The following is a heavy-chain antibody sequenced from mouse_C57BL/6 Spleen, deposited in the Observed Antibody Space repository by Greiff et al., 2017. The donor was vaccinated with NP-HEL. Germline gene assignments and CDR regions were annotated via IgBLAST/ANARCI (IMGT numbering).Heavy chain of an antibody. CDR2: ISYDGSN. CDR1: GYSITSGYY. V-gene: IGHV3-6*01. Sequence: EVQLVESGPGLVKPSQSLSLTCSVTGYSITSGYYWNWIRQFPGNKLEWMGYISYDGSNNYNPSLKNRISITRDTSKNQFFLKLNSVTTEDTATYYCARVGGYWYFDVWGTGTTVTVSS. D-gene: IGHD3-3*01. CDR3: ARVGGYWYFDV. J-gene: IGHJ1*03.